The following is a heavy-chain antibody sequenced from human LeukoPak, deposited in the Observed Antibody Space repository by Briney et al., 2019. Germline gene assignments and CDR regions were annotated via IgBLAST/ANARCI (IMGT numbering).Heavy chain of an antibody. J-gene: IGHJ6*02. CDR1: GFTFSSYA. CDR3: AKGPTIFGVVITPSFYYGMDV. V-gene: IGHV3-23*01. D-gene: IGHD3-3*01. Sequence: PGGSLRLSCAASGFTFSSYAMSWVRQAPGKGLEWVSAISASGGSTYYADSVKGRFTISRDNSRNTLFLQMSSLRAEDTALYYCAKGPTIFGVVITPSFYYGMDVWGQGTTVTVSS. CDR2: ISASGGST.